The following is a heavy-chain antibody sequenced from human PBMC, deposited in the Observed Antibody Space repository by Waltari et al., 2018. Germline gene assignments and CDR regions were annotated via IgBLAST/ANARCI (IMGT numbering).Heavy chain of an antibody. V-gene: IGHV3-30*02. Sequence: QVQLVESGGGVVQPGGSLRLSCAASGFTFSSYGMHWVRQAPGKGLEWVAFIRYDGSNKYYADSVKGRFTISRDNSKNTLYLQMNSLRAEDTAVYYCAKGLRVPYLDYWGQGTLVTVSS. D-gene: IGHD2-2*02. CDR1: GFTFSSYG. CDR2: IRYDGSNK. CDR3: AKGLRVPYLDY. J-gene: IGHJ4*02.